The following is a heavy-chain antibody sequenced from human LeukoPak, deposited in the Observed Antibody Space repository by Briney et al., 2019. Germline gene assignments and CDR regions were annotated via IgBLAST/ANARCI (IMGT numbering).Heavy chain of an antibody. J-gene: IGHJ4*02. CDR3: ARDPLRYSGYA. D-gene: IGHD5-12*01. V-gene: IGHV3-30*03. CDR2: ISYDGTNK. CDR1: GFTFSSYG. Sequence: GRSLRLSCAASGFTFSSYGMHWVRQASGEGLEWVAVISYDGTNKYYADSVKGRFTISRDNSKNTVYLQMNSLRAEDTAVYYCARDPLRYSGYAGGQGTLVTVSS.